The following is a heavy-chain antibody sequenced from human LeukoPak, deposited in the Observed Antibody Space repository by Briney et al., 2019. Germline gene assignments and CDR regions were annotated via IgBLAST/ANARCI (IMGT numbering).Heavy chain of an antibody. D-gene: IGHD2-2*01. CDR2: IYYSGST. CDR3: ARSPYCSSTSCYQNVGAFDI. J-gene: IGHJ3*02. V-gene: IGHV4-59*01. CDR1: GGSISSYY. Sequence: PSETLSLTCTVSGGSISSYYWSWIRQPPGKGLEWIGYIYYSGSTNYNPSLKSRVTISVDTSKNQLSLKLSSVTAADTAVYYCARSPYCSSTSCYQNVGAFDIWGQGTMVTVSS.